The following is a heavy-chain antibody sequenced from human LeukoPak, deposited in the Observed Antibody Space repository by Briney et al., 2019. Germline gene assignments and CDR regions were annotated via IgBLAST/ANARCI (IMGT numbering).Heavy chain of an antibody. CDR2: IYHSGST. V-gene: IGHV4-30-2*01. Sequence: PSETLSLTCTVSGGSISSGGYYWSWIRQPPGKGLEWIGYIYHSGSTYYNPSLKSRVTISVDRSKNQFSLKLSSVTAADTAVYYCAGHRGEYYDFWSGSIWFDPWGQGTLVTVSS. J-gene: IGHJ5*02. CDR1: GGSISSGGYY. D-gene: IGHD3-3*01. CDR3: AGHRGEYYDFWSGSIWFDP.